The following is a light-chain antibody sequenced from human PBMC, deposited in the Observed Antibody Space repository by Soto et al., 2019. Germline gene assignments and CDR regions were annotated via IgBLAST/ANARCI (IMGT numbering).Light chain of an antibody. V-gene: IGKV1-39*01. CDR3: QQSYSTPPIT. J-gene: IGKJ5*01. CDR2: PAS. Sequence: DIQMTQSPSSLSASVGDRVTITCRASQSISSYLNWYQQKPGEAPKLLIYPASSLQSGVLSRFSGCGSGTEFTLTISSVQPEDFATYYCQQSYSTPPITFGHGTRLEIK. CDR1: QSISSY.